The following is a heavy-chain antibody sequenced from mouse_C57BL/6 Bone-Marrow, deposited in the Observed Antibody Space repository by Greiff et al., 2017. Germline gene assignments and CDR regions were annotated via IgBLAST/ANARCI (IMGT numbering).Heavy chain of an antibody. Sequence: EVKLVESGGDLVKPGGSLKLSCAASGFTFSSYGMSWVRQTPDKRLEWVATISSGGSYTYYPDSVKGRFTISRDNAKNTLYLQMSSLKSEDTAMYYCARKVRGYFDVWGTGTTVTVSS. CDR1: GFTFSSYG. CDR2: ISSGGSYT. CDR3: ARKVRGYFDV. J-gene: IGHJ1*03. V-gene: IGHV5-6*02.